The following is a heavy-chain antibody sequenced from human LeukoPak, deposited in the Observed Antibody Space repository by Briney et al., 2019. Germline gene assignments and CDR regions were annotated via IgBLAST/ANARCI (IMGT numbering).Heavy chain of an antibody. CDR2: ISSSSSYI. CDR3: ARSDYDILTGYYTPYYYYYMDV. Sequence: PGGSLRLSCAASGFTFSSYSMNWVRQAPGKGLEWVSSISSSSSYIYYADSVKGRFTISRDNAKNSLYLQMNSLRAEDTAVYYCARSDYDILTGYYTPYYYYYMDVWGKGTTVTISS. CDR1: GFTFSSYS. V-gene: IGHV3-21*01. D-gene: IGHD3-9*01. J-gene: IGHJ6*03.